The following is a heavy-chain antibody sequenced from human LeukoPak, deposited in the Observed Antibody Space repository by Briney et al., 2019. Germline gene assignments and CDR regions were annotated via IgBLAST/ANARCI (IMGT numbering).Heavy chain of an antibody. CDR1: GFTFSSYS. V-gene: IGHV3-21*01. CDR3: ARDCGYSYGYGY. Sequence: GGSLRLSCAASGFTFSSYSMNCVRQAPGEGLEWVSSISSSSSYIYYADSVKGRFTISRDNAKNSLYLQMNSLRAEDTAVYYCARDCGYSYGYGYWGQGTLVTVSS. J-gene: IGHJ4*02. D-gene: IGHD5-18*01. CDR2: ISSSSSYI.